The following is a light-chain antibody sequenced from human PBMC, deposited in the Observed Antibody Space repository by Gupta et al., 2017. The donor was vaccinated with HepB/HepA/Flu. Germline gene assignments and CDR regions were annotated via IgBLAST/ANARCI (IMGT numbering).Light chain of an antibody. J-gene: IGKJ3*01. CDR1: QSVSSSY. CDR2: GAS. Sequence: ESVLTQSPGTLSVSPGERATLSCRASQSVSSSYLAWYQQKPGQAPRLLIYGASSRATGIPDRFSGSGSGTDFTLTISRLEPEDFAVYYCQQYGSSPRTFGPGTKVDIK. CDR3: QQYGSSPRT. V-gene: IGKV3-20*01.